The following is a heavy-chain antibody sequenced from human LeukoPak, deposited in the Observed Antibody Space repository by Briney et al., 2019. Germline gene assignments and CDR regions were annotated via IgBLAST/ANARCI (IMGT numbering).Heavy chain of an antibody. D-gene: IGHD2-15*01. J-gene: IGHJ6*02. CDR1: GFTFNSYW. Sequence: GGSLRLSCAASGFTFNSYWMSWVRQAPGKGLEWVANIKQDGSEKYYVDSVKGRFTISRDNAKNSLYLQMNSLRAEDTAVYCCARDPGCSGGSCYSTPYYYYYGMDVWGQGTTVTVSS. V-gene: IGHV3-7*01. CDR2: IKQDGSEK. CDR3: ARDPGCSGGSCYSTPYYYYYGMDV.